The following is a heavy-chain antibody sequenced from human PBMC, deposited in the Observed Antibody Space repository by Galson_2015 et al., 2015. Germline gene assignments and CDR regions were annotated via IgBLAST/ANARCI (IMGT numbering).Heavy chain of an antibody. J-gene: IGHJ2*01. D-gene: IGHD5-12*01. V-gene: IGHV2-5*01. CDR1: GFSLSTSGVG. CDR2: IYWNDDK. CDR3: AHRRSGYDFHWYFDL. Sequence: PALVKPTQTLTLTCTFSGFSLSTSGVGVGWIRQPPGKALEWLALIYWNDDKRYSPSLKSRLTITKDTSKNQVVLTMTNMDPVDTATYYCAHRRSGYDFHWYFDLWGRGALVTVSS.